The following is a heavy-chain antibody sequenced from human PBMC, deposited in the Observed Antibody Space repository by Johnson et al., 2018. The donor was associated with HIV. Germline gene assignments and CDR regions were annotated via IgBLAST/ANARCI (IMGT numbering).Heavy chain of an antibody. D-gene: IGHD3-16*01. CDR3: AKDSGTYGGHDAFDV. CDR1: GFTFENYG. V-gene: IGHV3-33*06. CDR2: IWYDGSNK. Sequence: QEQLVESGGGVVRPGGSLRLSCAPSGFTFENYGMSWVRQAPGKGLEWVAVIWYDGSNKNYVDSVKGRFTISRDNSKNTLYLQMNSLRAEDTAVYYCAKDSGTYGGHDAFDVWGQGTMVIVSS. J-gene: IGHJ3*01.